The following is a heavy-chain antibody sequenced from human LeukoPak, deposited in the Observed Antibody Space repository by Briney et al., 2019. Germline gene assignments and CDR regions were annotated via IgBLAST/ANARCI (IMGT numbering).Heavy chain of an antibody. CDR1: GGTFSSYA. Sequence: ASVKVSCKASGGTFSSYAISWVRQAPGQGLEWMGGIIPIFGTANYAQKFQGRVTITADESTSTAYMELSSLRSEDTAVYYCARGNWNDAVYYYYMDVWGKGTTVTVSS. CDR3: ARGNWNDAVYYYYMDV. D-gene: IGHD1-1*01. V-gene: IGHV1-69*13. CDR2: IIPIFGTA. J-gene: IGHJ6*03.